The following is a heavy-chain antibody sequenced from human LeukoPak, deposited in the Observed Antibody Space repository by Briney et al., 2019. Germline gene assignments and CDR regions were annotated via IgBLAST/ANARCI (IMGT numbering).Heavy chain of an antibody. CDR2: ISSSGGTI. V-gene: IGHV3-48*01. CDR1: GLTFSSHS. D-gene: IGHD6-13*01. Sequence: GGSLRLSCAVSGLTFSSHSMNWVRQAPGRGLEWLSHISSSGGTIYYADSVKGRFTISRDAAKKSLYLEMSSLRVEDTAVYYCASWAGTATGFSGPFDYWGQGTLVTASS. CDR3: ASWAGTATGFSGPFDY. J-gene: IGHJ4*02.